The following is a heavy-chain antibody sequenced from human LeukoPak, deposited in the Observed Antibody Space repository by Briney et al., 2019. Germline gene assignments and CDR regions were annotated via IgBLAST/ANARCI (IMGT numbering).Heavy chain of an antibody. CDR2: IIPIFGTA. CDR3: ARVAPNRRYCSGGSCLNYIDY. V-gene: IGHV1-69*05. D-gene: IGHD2-15*01. CDR1: GGTFSSYA. Sequence: SVKVSCKASGGTFSSYAISWVRQAPGQGLEWMGGIIPIFGTANYAQKLQGRVTMTTDTSTSTAYMELRSLRSDDTAVYYCARVAPNRRYCSGGSCLNYIDYWGQGTLVTVSS. J-gene: IGHJ4*02.